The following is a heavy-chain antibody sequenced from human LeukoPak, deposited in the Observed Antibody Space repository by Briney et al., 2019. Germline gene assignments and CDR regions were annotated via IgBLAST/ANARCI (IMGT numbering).Heavy chain of an antibody. Sequence: SETLSLTCTVSGGSISGYYWSWIRQPPGKGPEWIGYIYYSGSTRYNPSLKSRVTISVDTSKNQISLKLGSVTAADTAVYYCARHDVAGATTDYFQHWGQGTLVTVSS. CDR1: GGSISGYY. CDR3: ARHDVAGATTDYFQH. J-gene: IGHJ1*01. V-gene: IGHV4-59*08. CDR2: IYYSGST. D-gene: IGHD1-26*01.